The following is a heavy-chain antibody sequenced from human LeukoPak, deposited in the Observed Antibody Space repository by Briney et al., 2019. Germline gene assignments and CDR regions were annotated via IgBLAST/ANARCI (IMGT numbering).Heavy chain of an antibody. CDR3: AMSIAVAGTAFDI. J-gene: IGHJ3*02. CDR1: GYTFTSYA. V-gene: IGHV1-3*01. Sequence: ASVKVSCKASGYTFTSYAMHWVRQAPGQRLEWMGWINAGNGNTKYSQKFQGRVTITRDTSASTAYMELSSLRSEDTAVYYCAMSIAVAGTAFDIWGQGTMVTVSS. D-gene: IGHD6-19*01. CDR2: INAGNGNT.